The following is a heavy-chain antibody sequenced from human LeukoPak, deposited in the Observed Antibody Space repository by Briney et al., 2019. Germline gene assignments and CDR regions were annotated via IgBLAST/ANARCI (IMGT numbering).Heavy chain of an antibody. Sequence: AETLSLTCTVSGGSISIYYWSWIRQPPGKGLEWIGYVYNSGSTDYNPFLKSRVTISADTSKNQFSLKLSSVIAADTAVYYCVRDRELNYWGQGILVTVSS. CDR1: GGSISIYY. CDR2: VYNSGST. D-gene: IGHD5-24*01. J-gene: IGHJ4*02. V-gene: IGHV4-59*01. CDR3: VRDRELNY.